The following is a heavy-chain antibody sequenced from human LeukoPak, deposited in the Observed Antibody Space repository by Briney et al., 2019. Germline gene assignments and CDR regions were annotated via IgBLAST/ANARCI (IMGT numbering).Heavy chain of an antibody. J-gene: IGHJ4*02. D-gene: IGHD6-19*01. CDR3: AREWVPQQWLVRYYFDY. Sequence: GGSLRLSCAASGFTFSSYGMHWVRQAPGKGLEWVAVIWYDGSNKYYADSVKGRFTISRDNSKNTLYLQMNSLRAEDTAVYYCAREWVPQQWLVRYYFDYWGQGTLVTVSS. V-gene: IGHV3-30*19. CDR1: GFTFSSYG. CDR2: IWYDGSNK.